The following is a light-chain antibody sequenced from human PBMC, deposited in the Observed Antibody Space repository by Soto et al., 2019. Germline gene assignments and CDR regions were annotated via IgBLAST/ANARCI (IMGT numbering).Light chain of an antibody. CDR2: MGS. V-gene: IGKV2-28*01. CDR3: MQALRTPYT. Sequence: ETMMTQSPFSLPVTPGEPASISCRSSQSLLHTNGYNYLDWYLQKPGQSPQLLIYMGSNRASGVPDRFSGSGSGSDFTLRISRVEAEDVGVYYCMQALRTPYTFGQGTRLEIK. J-gene: IGKJ5*01. CDR1: QSLLHTNGYNY.